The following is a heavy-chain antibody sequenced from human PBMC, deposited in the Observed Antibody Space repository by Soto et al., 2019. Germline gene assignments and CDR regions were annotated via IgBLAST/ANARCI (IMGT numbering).Heavy chain of an antibody. V-gene: IGHV3-30*18. CDR3: AKDRHHYDILTPEFSYYYYGMDV. D-gene: IGHD3-9*01. CDR2: ISYDGSNK. CDR1: GFTFSSYG. Sequence: GGSLRLSCAASGFTFSSYGMHWVRQAPGKGLEWVAVISYDGSNKYYADSVKGRFTISRDNSKNTLYLQMNSLRAEDTAVYYCAKDRHHYDILTPEFSYYYYGMDVWGQGTTVTVSS. J-gene: IGHJ6*02.